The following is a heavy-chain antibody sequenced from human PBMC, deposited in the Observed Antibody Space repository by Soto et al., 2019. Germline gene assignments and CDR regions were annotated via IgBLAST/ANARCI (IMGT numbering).Heavy chain of an antibody. D-gene: IGHD2-2*01. CDR2: IYPGDSDT. CDR3: ARRDIVVVPAGDAFDI. Sequence: GESLKISCNGSGYSFTSYWIGWVRQMPGKGLEWMGIIYPGDSDTRYSPSFQGQVTISAGKSISTAYLQWSSLKASDTAMYYCARRDIVVVPAGDAFDIWGQGTMVTVSS. V-gene: IGHV5-51*01. CDR1: GYSFTSYW. J-gene: IGHJ3*02.